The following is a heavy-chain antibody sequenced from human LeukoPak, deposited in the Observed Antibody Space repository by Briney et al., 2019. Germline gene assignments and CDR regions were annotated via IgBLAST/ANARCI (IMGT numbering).Heavy chain of an antibody. CDR2: INHSGST. CDR3: ARRDITVHAFDI. J-gene: IGHJ3*02. CDR1: GGSFSGYY. V-gene: IGHV4-34*01. D-gene: IGHD1-14*01. Sequence: SETLSLTCAVYGGSFSGYYWSWIRQPPGKGLEWIGEINHSGSTNYNPSLKSRVTISVDTSKNQFSLKLSSVTAADTAVYFCARRDITVHAFDIWGQGTMVAVS.